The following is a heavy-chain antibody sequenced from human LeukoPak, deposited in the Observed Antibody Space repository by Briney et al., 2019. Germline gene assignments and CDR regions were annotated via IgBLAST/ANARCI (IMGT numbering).Heavy chain of an antibody. D-gene: IGHD2-8*01. V-gene: IGHV3-48*03. CDR1: GFTFSSYE. CDR2: ISSSGSTI. Sequence: HSGGSLRLSCAASGFTFSSYEMNWVRQAPGKGLEWVSYISSSGSTIYYADSVKGRFTISRDNAKNSLYLQMNSLRPDDTALYYCSTDPRLLIYWGHGTLVTVSS. J-gene: IGHJ4*01. CDR3: STDPRLLIY.